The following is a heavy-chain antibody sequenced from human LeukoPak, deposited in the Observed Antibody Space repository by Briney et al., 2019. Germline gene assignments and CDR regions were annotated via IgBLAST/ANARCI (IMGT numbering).Heavy chain of an antibody. CDR2: ISAYNGNT. V-gene: IGHV1-18*01. D-gene: IGHD3-22*01. J-gene: IGHJ3*02. CDR1: GYTFTSYG. CDR3: ASGFMGYDRSGYYDDAFDI. Sequence: ASVKVPCKASGYTFTSYGISWVRQAPGQGLEWMGWISAYNGNTNYAQKLQGRVTMTTDTSTSTAYMELSRLRSDDTAVYYCASGFMGYDRSGYYDDAFDIWGQGTMVTVSS.